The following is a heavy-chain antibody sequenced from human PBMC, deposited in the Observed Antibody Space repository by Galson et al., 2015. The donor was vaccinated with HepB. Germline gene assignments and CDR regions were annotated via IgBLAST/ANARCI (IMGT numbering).Heavy chain of an antibody. J-gene: IGHJ4*02. CDR1: GFTFSGSA. CDR3: VRSGDFSGYSSR. Sequence: SLRLSCAGSGFTFSGSAMHWVRQTSGKGLEWIGRIRSKATNYAALYVPSLKGRFTISRDDSKNMAYLHMRSLKTDDTAVYYCVRSGDFSGYSSRWGQGTLVTVSS. CDR2: IRSKATNYAA. V-gene: IGHV3-73*01. D-gene: IGHD6-13*01.